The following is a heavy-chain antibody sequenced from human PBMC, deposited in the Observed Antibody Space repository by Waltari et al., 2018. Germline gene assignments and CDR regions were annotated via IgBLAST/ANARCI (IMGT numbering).Heavy chain of an antibody. CDR3: ARYYDFWSGYGLEYYYYGMDV. CDR1: GGSFSGYY. V-gene: IGHV4-34*01. CDR2: INHSGST. D-gene: IGHD3-3*01. Sequence: QVQLQQWGAGLLKPSETLSLTCAVYGGSFSGYYWSWIRQPPGKGLGWIGEINHSGSTNSNPSLKSRVTISVDTSKNQFSLKLSSVTAADTAVYYCARYYDFWSGYGLEYYYYGMDVWGQGTTVTVSS. J-gene: IGHJ6*02.